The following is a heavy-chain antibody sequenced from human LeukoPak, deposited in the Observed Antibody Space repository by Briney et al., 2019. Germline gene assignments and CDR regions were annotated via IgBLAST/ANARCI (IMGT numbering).Heavy chain of an antibody. V-gene: IGHV3-21*01. CDR1: GFTFSTYS. CDR2: ISSSSSYI. Sequence: PGGSLRLSCAASGFTFSTYSMNWVRQAPGKGLEWVSSISSSSSYIYYADSVKGRFTISRDNAKNSLYLQMNSLRAEDTAVYYCARQGSGSFTWFDPWGQGSLVTVSS. J-gene: IGHJ5*02. CDR3: ARQGSGSFTWFDP. D-gene: IGHD3-10*01.